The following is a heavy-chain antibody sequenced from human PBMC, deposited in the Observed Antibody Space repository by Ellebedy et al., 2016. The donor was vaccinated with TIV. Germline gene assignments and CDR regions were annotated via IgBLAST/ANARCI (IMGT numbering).Heavy chain of an antibody. J-gene: IGHJ6*02. V-gene: IGHV3-48*01. Sequence: PGGSLRLSCAASGFTFSSYSMNWVRQAPGKGLEWVSYISSSSSTIYYADSVKGRFTISRENAKNSLYLQMNSLKSGDTAVYYCARASNGLDVWGQGTTVTVSS. CDR3: ARASNGLDV. CDR2: ISSSSSTI. CDR1: GFTFSSYS.